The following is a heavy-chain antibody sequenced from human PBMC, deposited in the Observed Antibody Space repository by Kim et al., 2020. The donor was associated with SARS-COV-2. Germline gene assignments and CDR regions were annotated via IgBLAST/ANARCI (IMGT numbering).Heavy chain of an antibody. V-gene: IGHV1-18*01. Sequence: ASVKVSCKASGYTFTSYGISWVRQAPGQGLEWMGWISAYNGNTNYAQKLQGRVTMTTDTSTSTAYMELRSLRSDDTAVYYCARKRFLEWPRYYFDYWGQGTLVTVSS. CDR1: GYTFTSYG. CDR3: ARKRFLEWPRYYFDY. D-gene: IGHD3-3*01. J-gene: IGHJ4*02. CDR2: ISAYNGNT.